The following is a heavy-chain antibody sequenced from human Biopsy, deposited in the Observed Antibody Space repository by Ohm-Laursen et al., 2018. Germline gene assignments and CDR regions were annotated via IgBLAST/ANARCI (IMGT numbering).Heavy chain of an antibody. CDR1: GYTFTSYD. Sequence: SVKVSCKASGYTFTSYDISWVRQAPGQGLEWMGWISPYNDKTSYPPKLQDRVTMTADTSTNTAHMELRSLRSDDTAVYYCARVFCTSTPCYGLLDNWGQGTVVTVSS. CDR3: ARVFCTSTPCYGLLDN. V-gene: IGHV1-18*01. CDR2: ISPYNDKT. D-gene: IGHD2-2*01. J-gene: IGHJ4*02.